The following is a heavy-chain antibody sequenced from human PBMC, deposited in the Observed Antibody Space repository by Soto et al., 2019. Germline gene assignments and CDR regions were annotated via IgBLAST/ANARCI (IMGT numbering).Heavy chain of an antibody. CDR2: ISSSGSTI. CDR3: ARGALVGGTIFYYYYGMDV. J-gene: IGHJ6*02. D-gene: IGHD1-26*01. Sequence: PGGSLRLSCAASGFTFSSYEMNWVRQAPGKGLEWVSYISSSGSTIYYADSVKGRFTISRDNAKNSLYLQMNSLRAEDTAVYYCARGALVGGTIFYYYYGMDVWGQGTTVTV. CDR1: GFTFSSYE. V-gene: IGHV3-48*03.